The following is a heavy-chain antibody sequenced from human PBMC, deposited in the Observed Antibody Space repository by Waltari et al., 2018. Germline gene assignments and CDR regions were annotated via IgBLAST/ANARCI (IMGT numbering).Heavy chain of an antibody. V-gene: IGHV5-51*01. Sequence: EVQLVQSGAEVKKPGESLKISCKGSGYIFTNYWIGWVRKMPGKGLEWIGIIYPGAPDTKYSPPFQAQFTTSATNPTSAANRQWRSLRPSDTARYYGASLIPLNVAGDYWGQGTLFTVSP. J-gene: IGHJ4*02. D-gene: IGHD5-12*01. CDR3: ASLIPLNVAGDY. CDR1: GYIFTNYW. CDR2: IYPGAPDT.